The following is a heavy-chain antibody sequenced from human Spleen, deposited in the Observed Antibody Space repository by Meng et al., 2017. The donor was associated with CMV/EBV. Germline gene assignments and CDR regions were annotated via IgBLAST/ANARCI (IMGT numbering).Heavy chain of an antibody. CDR3: AKEHAAVVPAAVKGMDV. D-gene: IGHD2-2*01. CDR2: ISSTSYYI. CDR1: GFNVSDNC. Sequence: GESLKISCAACGFNVSDNCMKWVRQAPGKGLEWVSSISSTSYYIYYADSVKGRFTMSRDNAKNSVYLQMNSLRAEDTAVYYCAKEHAAVVPAAVKGMDVWGQGTTVTVSS. J-gene: IGHJ6*02. V-gene: IGHV3-21*06.